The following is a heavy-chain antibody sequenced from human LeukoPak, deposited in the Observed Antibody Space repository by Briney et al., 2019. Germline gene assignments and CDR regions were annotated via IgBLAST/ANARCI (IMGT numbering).Heavy chain of an antibody. CDR2: FDPEDGQT. J-gene: IGHJ4*02. CDR1: GHTLTELA. CDR3: ATEGGRSYYLY. Sequence: TSVRVSCKASGHTLTELAIHWVRQAPGKGLEWMGGFDPEDGQTIYAQKFQGRVTVTEDTSTDTAYMELSSLGSEDTAVYYCATEGGRSYYLYWGQGTLVTVSS. D-gene: IGHD1-26*01. V-gene: IGHV1-24*01.